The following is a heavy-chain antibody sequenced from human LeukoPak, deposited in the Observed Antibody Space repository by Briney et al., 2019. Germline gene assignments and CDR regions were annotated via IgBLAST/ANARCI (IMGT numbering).Heavy chain of an antibody. CDR1: GSTFSSHW. J-gene: IGHJ4*02. Sequence: LTGGSLRLSCVASGSTFSSHWMSWVRQAPGKGLEWVANIKQDGSEKYYVDSVKGRFTISRDNAKNSLYLQMNSLRGEDTAVYYCARSTHYYDSSGYFYFDYWGQGTLVTVSS. D-gene: IGHD3-22*01. CDR3: ARSTHYYDSSGYFYFDY. V-gene: IGHV3-7*01. CDR2: IKQDGSEK.